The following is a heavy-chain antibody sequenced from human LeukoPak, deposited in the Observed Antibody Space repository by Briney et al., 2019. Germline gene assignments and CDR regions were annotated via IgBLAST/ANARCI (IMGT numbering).Heavy chain of an antibody. CDR1: GFTFSSYA. CDR2: ISGSGGST. V-gene: IGHV3-23*01. CDR3: AKDLGVRGGYYFDY. D-gene: IGHD3-10*01. Sequence: GGSLRLSCAASGFTFSSYAMSWVRQAPGKGLEWVSAISGSGGSTYYADSVKGRFTISRDNSKNTLYLQMNSPRAEDTAVYYCAKDLGVRGGYYFDYWGQGTLVTVSS. J-gene: IGHJ4*02.